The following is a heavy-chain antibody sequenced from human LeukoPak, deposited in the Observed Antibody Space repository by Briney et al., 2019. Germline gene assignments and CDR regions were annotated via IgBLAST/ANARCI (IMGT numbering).Heavy chain of an antibody. J-gene: IGHJ4*02. D-gene: IGHD1-26*01. V-gene: IGHV4-61*09. CDR3: AREDSGSEDFDY. CDR2: IHTSGST. CDR1: GGSISSANYC. Sequence: KTSETLSLTCIVSGGSISSANYCWSWIRQPAGKGLEWIGHIHTSGSTNYNPSLKSRVTISVDTSKNQFSLKLSSVTAADTAVYYCAREDSGSEDFDYWGQGTLVTVSS.